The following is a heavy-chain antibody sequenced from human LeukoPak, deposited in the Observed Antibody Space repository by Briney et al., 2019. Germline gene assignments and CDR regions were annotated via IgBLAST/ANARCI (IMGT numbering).Heavy chain of an antibody. CDR3: ARGQYFWSGQPLGY. CDR2: ISAYNGNT. CDR1: GYTFTSYG. J-gene: IGHJ4*02. Sequence: ASVKVSCKASGYTFTSYGISWVRQAPGQGLEWMGWISAYNGNTNYAQKLQGRVTMTTDTSTSTAYMELSSLRSEDTAVYYCARGQYFWSGQPLGYWGQGTLVTVSS. D-gene: IGHD3-3*01. V-gene: IGHV1-18*01.